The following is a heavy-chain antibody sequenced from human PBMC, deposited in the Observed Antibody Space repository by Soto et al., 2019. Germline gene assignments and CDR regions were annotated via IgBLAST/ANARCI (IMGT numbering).Heavy chain of an antibody. J-gene: IGHJ4*02. CDR1: GYKFGRAW. CDR2: IKPGTSDI. V-gene: IGHV5-51*01. Sequence: EVQLVQSGADIKKPGESLQISCKGVGYKFGRAWIGWVRQMPGKGLEWMGIIKPGTSDIRYSPSCRGHVTISADEAVSTAYLQWSSLKASDTAMYYCARQLSHICDSWGQGTLVTVSS. D-gene: IGHD3-3*02. CDR3: ARQLSHICDS.